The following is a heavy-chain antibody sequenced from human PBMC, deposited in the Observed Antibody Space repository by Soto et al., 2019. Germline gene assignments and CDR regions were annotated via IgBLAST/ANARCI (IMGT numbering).Heavy chain of an antibody. V-gene: IGHV3-33*01. CDR3: ARDPGYCSSTSCYGGVDY. CDR1: GFTFSSYG. CDR2: IWYDGSNK. J-gene: IGHJ4*02. Sequence: QVQLVESGGGVVQPGRSLRLSCAASGFTFSSYGMHWVRQAPGKGLEWVAVIWYDGSNKYYADSVKGRFTISRDNSKDTLYLQMNSLRAEDTAVYYCARDPGYCSSTSCYGGVDYWGQGTLVTVSS. D-gene: IGHD2-2*01.